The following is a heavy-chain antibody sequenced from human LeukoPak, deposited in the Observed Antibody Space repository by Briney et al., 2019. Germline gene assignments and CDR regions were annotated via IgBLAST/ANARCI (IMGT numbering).Heavy chain of an antibody. CDR3: ATQRVRYTLTGYYSYYFDY. J-gene: IGHJ4*02. D-gene: IGHD3-9*01. Sequence: ASVKVSCKVSGYTLTELSMHWVRQAPGKGLEWMGGFDPEDGETICAQKFQGRVTMTEDTSTDTAYMELSSLRSEDTAVYYCATQRVRYTLTGYYSYYFDYWGQGTLVTVSS. CDR2: FDPEDGET. CDR1: GYTLTELS. V-gene: IGHV1-24*01.